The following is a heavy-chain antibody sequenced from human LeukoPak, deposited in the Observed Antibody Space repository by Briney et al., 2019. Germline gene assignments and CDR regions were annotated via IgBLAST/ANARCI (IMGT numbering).Heavy chain of an antibody. CDR1: GGSFSGYY. J-gene: IGHJ4*02. Sequence: PSETLSLTCAVYGGSFSGYYWSWIRQPPGKGLEWIGEINHSGSTNYNPSLKSRVTISVDTSKNQFSLKLSSVTAADTAVYYCARQVYYYGSGSQRFDYWGQGTLVTVSS. V-gene: IGHV4-34*01. CDR3: ARQVYYYGSGSQRFDY. D-gene: IGHD3-10*01. CDR2: INHSGST.